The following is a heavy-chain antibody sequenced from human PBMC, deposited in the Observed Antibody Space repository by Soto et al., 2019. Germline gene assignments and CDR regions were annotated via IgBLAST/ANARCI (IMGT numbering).Heavy chain of an antibody. CDR1: GGSISSGGYY. Sequence: SETLSLTCTVSGGSISSGGYYWSWIRQHPGKGLEWIGYIYYSGSTYYNPSLKSRVTISVDTSKNQFSLKLSSVTAADTAVYYCASAYPPGYCSGGSCYQGPRYYYYYMDVWGKGTTVTVSS. V-gene: IGHV4-31*03. CDR3: ASAYPPGYCSGGSCYQGPRYYYYYMDV. D-gene: IGHD2-15*01. J-gene: IGHJ6*03. CDR2: IYYSGST.